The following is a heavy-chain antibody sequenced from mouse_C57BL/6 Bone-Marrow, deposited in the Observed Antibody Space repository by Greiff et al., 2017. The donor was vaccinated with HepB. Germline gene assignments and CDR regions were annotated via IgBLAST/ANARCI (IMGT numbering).Heavy chain of an antibody. Sequence: QVQLQQPGAELVKPGASVKLSCKASGYTFTSYWMQWVKQRPGQGLEWIGEIDPSDSYTNYNQKFKGKATLTVDTSSSTAYMQLSSLTSEDSAVYYCARSELGYFDYWGQGTTLTVSS. V-gene: IGHV1-50*01. J-gene: IGHJ2*01. CDR2: IDPSDSYT. CDR3: ARSELGYFDY. D-gene: IGHD4-1*01. CDR1: GYTFTSYW.